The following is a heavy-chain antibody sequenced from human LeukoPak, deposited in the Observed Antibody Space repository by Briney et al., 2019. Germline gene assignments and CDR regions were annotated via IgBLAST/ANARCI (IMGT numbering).Heavy chain of an antibody. CDR3: ARGLSGYASSLGY. Sequence: SGGSLRLSCAASGFTFSSYWMHWVRHAPGKGLVWVSRINSDGSSTSYADSVRGRFSISRDNAKNTLYLQMSSLRAEDTAVYYCARGLSGYASSLGYWGQGTLVTVSA. CDR2: INSDGSST. V-gene: IGHV3-74*01. D-gene: IGHD6-6*01. J-gene: IGHJ4*02. CDR1: GFTFSSYW.